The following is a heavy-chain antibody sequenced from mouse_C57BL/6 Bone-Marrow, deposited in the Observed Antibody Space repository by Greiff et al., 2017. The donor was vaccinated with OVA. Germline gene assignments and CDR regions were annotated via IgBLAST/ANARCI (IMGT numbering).Heavy chain of an antibody. CDR2: INPYNGDT. J-gene: IGHJ2*01. D-gene: IGHD2-5*01. CDR1: GYSFTGYF. CDR3: ARRDYSNPYYFDY. V-gene: IGHV1-20*01. Sequence: EVQLQESGAELARPGDSVKISCKASGYSFTGYFMNWVMQSHGKSLEWIGRINPYNGDTFYNQKFKGKATLTVDKSSSTAHMELRSLTSEDSAVYYCARRDYSNPYYFDYWGQGTTLTVSS.